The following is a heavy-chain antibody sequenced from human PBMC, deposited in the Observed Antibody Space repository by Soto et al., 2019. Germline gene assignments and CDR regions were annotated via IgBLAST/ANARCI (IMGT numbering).Heavy chain of an antibody. CDR1: GFTFRSYA. D-gene: IGHD3-16*01. J-gene: IGHJ5*02. CDR3: SKDRLAIGTAVRFDP. Sequence: QLLESGGDLVQPGGSLTLSCAASGFTFRSYAMSWVRQAPGEGLEWVASISGGGDNTYYADSVKGRFTISRDNSKSTLFLQLNTLRVEDTAVYYCSKDRLAIGTAVRFDPWGQGTLVTVSS. CDR2: ISGGGDNT. V-gene: IGHV3-23*01.